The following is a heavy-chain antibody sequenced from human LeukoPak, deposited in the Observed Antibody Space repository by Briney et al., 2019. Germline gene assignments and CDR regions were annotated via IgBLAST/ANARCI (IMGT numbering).Heavy chain of an antibody. V-gene: IGHV4-4*07. CDR1: GGSISSYY. D-gene: IGHD5-24*01. CDR2: IYTSGST. CDR3: ARELPAKDDYKRWFDP. J-gene: IGHJ5*02. Sequence: SETLSLTCTVSGGSISSYYWSWIRQPAGKGLEWIGRIYTSGSTNYNPSLKSRVTMSVDTSKNQFSLKLSSVTAADTAVYYCARELPAKDDYKRWFDPWGQGTLVTVSS.